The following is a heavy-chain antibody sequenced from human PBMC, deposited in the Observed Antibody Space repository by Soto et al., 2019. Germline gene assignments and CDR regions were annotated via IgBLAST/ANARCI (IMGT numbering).Heavy chain of an antibody. CDR1: GGSISSYY. CDR3: ARVFRWLVPDAFDI. J-gene: IGHJ3*02. CDR2: IYYSGST. V-gene: IGHV4-59*01. Sequence: SETLSLTCTVSGGSISSYYWSWIRQPPGKGLEWIGYIYYSGSTNYNPSLKSRVTITVDTSKNQFSLKLSSVTAADTAVYYCARVFRWLVPDAFDIWGQGTMVTVSS. D-gene: IGHD6-19*01.